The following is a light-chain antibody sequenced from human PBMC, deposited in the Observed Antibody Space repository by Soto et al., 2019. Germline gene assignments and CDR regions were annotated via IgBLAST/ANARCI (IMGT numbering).Light chain of an antibody. CDR1: QSVSTN. Sequence: EIVMTQSPVTLSVSPGERATLSCRASQSVSTNLAWYQQKPGQAPRLLIYGASTRATDIPARFSGSGSGTDFTLTISSLEPEDFAVYYCQQRSNWPPLTFGGGTKVDIK. V-gene: IGKV3-15*01. CDR3: QQRSNWPPLT. J-gene: IGKJ4*01. CDR2: GAS.